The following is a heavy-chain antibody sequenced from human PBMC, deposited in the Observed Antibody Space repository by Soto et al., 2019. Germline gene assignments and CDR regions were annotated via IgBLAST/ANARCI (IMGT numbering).Heavy chain of an antibody. V-gene: IGHV4-4*08. J-gene: IGHJ4*02. CDR3: ARYRREAVAGYTLDN. Sequence: SETLSLTCTVSGSSISSNYWTWMRQPPGKGVELMGYVYTSGSTNSNPSLKSRCTISEDTSQRQFSLMVQSMPAADTAVYYCARYRREAVAGYTLDNWGQGILVTVSS. D-gene: IGHD6-13*01. CDR1: GSSISSNY. CDR2: VYTSGST.